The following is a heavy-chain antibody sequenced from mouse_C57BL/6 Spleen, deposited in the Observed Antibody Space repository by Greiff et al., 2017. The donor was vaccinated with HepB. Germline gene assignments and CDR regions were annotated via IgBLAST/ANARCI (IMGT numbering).Heavy chain of an antibody. CDR3: ARSVVATEGWYFDV. Sequence: VQLQQPGAELVRPGSSVKLSCKASGYTFTSYWMDWVKQRPGQGLEWIGNIYPSDSETHYNQKFKDKATLTVDKSYNTAYMQLSSLTSEDSAVYYCARSVVATEGWYFDVWGTGTTVTVSS. D-gene: IGHD1-1*01. CDR2: IYPSDSET. V-gene: IGHV1-61*01. J-gene: IGHJ1*03. CDR1: GYTFTSYW.